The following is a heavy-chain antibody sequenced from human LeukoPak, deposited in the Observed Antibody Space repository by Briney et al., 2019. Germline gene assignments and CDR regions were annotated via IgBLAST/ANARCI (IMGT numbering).Heavy chain of an antibody. D-gene: IGHD3-22*01. V-gene: IGHV1-2*02. J-gene: IGHJ4*02. CDR3: AKGGGTYYYDSIGYPLDYFDY. CDR2: INPNSGGT. Sequence: ASVKVSCKASGYTFTGYYMHWVRQAPGQGLEWMGWINPNSGGTNYAQKFQGRVTMTRDTSISTAYMELSRLTSGDTAVYYCAKGGGTYYYDSIGYPLDYFDYWGQGTLVTVSS. CDR1: GYTFTGYY.